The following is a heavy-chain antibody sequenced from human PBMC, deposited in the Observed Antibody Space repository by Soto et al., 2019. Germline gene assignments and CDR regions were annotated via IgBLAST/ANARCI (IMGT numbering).Heavy chain of an antibody. Sequence: SVKVSCKASGGTFGNSAISWVRQAPGQGLEWMGGIIPIFPTPDYAQKFQGRVTITADESTSTAYMELTSLRSEDTAVYYCARDNGPLNFYGSKAFDYWGQGTLVTVSS. CDR2: IIPIFPTP. D-gene: IGHD3-10*01. J-gene: IGHJ4*02. CDR1: GGTFGNSA. CDR3: ARDNGPLNFYGSKAFDY. V-gene: IGHV1-69*13.